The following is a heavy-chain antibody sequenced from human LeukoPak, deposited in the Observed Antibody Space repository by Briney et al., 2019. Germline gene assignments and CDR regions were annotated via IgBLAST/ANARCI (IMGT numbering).Heavy chain of an antibody. J-gene: IGHJ4*02. CDR2: IYYSGST. CDR1: GGSISRSRDY. D-gene: IGHD5-24*01. CDR3: ARGGRWLQPYDY. Sequence: SETLSLTCTVSGGSISRSRDYWSWIRQPPGKGLEWIGYIYYSGSTNYNPSLKSRVTISVDTSKNQFSLKLSSVTAADTAVYYCARGGRWLQPYDYWGQGTLVTVSS. V-gene: IGHV4-61*01.